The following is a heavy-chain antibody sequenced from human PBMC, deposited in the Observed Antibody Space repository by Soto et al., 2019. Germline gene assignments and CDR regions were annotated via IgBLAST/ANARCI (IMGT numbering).Heavy chain of an antibody. V-gene: IGHV3-21*01. CDR3: AREYSGYGDYVYDY. Sequence: GGSLRLSCAASGFTFSSYAMSWVRQAPGKGLEWVSSISSSSSYIYYADSVKGRFTISRDNAKNSLYLQMNSLRAEDTAVYYCAREYSGYGDYVYDYWGQGTLVTVSS. D-gene: IGHD4-17*01. CDR2: ISSSSSYI. CDR1: GFTFSSYA. J-gene: IGHJ4*02.